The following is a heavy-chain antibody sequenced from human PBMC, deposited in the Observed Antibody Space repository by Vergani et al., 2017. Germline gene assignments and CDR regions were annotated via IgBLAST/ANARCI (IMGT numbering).Heavy chain of an antibody. D-gene: IGHD2-21*01. CDR2: IYDSGDT. CDR3: ARGALWWLRQIDS. CDR1: GGSFNSGSYY. J-gene: IGHJ4*02. V-gene: IGHV4-61*01. Sequence: QVQLQESGPGLVKPSQTLSLTCTVSGGSFNSGSYYWTWIRQPPGKGLEWIGYIYDSGDTKYNPSLKSRVTMSLDTSKNQFSLNLYSVTAADTAVYYCARGALWWLRQIDSWGQGTLVTVSS.